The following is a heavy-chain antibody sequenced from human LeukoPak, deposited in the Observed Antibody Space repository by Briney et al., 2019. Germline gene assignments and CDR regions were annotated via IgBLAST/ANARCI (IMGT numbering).Heavy chain of an antibody. Sequence: PGGSLRLSCAASGFTFSSYWMSWVRQAPGKGLEWVANIKQDGSEKYYVDSVKGRFTISRDNAKNSLYLQMNSLRAEDTAVYYCARGILGYCSSTSCWNYYFDYWGQGTLVTVSS. J-gene: IGHJ4*02. CDR3: ARGILGYCSSTSCWNYYFDY. V-gene: IGHV3-7*01. CDR1: GFTFSSYW. CDR2: IKQDGSEK. D-gene: IGHD2-2*01.